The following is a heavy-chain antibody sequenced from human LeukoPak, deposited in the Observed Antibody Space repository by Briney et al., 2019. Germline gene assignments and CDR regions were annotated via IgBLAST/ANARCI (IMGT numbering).Heavy chain of an antibody. D-gene: IGHD5-24*01. CDR3: ARVSRDGYNYADY. CDR2: INVGNGNT. Sequence: GASVKVSCKASGYTFTTYAMHWVRQAPGQRLEWMGWINVGNGNTKYSQKFQGRVTITRDTSASTAYMELSSLRSEDTAVYYCARVSRDGYNYADYWGQGTLVTVSS. V-gene: IGHV1-3*01. CDR1: GYTFTTYA. J-gene: IGHJ4*02.